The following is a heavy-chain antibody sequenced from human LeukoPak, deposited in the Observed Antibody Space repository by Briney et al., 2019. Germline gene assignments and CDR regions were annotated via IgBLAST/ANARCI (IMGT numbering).Heavy chain of an antibody. D-gene: IGHD2-15*01. CDR1: GYTFTSYY. CDR2: INPSGGST. V-gene: IGHV1-46*01. Sequence: ASVKVSCKASGYTFTSYYMHWVRQAPGRGLEWMGIINPSGGSTSYAQKFQGRVTMTRDMSTSTVYMELSSLRSEDTAVYYCARGDCSGGSCILYYFDYWGQGTLVTVSS. J-gene: IGHJ4*02. CDR3: ARGDCSGGSCILYYFDY.